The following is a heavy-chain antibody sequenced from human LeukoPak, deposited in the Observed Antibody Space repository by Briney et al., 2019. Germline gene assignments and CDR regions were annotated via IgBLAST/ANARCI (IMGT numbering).Heavy chain of an antibody. CDR2: ISGDGGST. J-gene: IGHJ4*02. V-gene: IGHV3-43*02. CDR3: ARESETSGWYDY. Sequence: GGSLRLSCAGRGFFFDNYALHWVRQARGRGVEWVCLISGDGGSTFYADSVRGRFTISRDNTRKSLSLQMSSLRSEDTALYYCARESETSGWYDYWGQGTLVTVS. D-gene: IGHD6-19*01. CDR1: GFFFDNYA.